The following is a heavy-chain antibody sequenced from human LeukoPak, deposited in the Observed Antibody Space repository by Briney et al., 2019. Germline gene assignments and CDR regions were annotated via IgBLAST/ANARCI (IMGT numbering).Heavy chain of an antibody. J-gene: IGHJ4*02. CDR1: GYTFTSYY. CDR3: ARVFGSYYYDSSGYRMGDY. CDR2: INPSGGST. V-gene: IGHV1-46*01. D-gene: IGHD3-22*01. Sequence: ASVKVSCKASGYTFTSYYMHWVRQAPGQGLAWMGIINPSGGSTSYAQKFQGRVTMTRDTSTSTVYMELSSLRSEDTAVYYCARVFGSYYYDSSGYRMGDYWGQGTLVTVSS.